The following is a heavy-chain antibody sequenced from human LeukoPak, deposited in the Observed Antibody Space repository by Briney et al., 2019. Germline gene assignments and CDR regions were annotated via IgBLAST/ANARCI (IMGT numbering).Heavy chain of an antibody. CDR1: GFTFSSNY. CDR2: IYSGGST. Sequence: PGGSLRLSCAASGFTFSSNYMSWVRQAPGKGLEWVSVIYSGGSTYYADSVKSRFTISRDTSKNTLYLQMNSLRAEDTAVYYCATSSSWYEGDAFDIWGQGTMVTVSS. V-gene: IGHV3-53*01. J-gene: IGHJ3*02. CDR3: ATSSSWYEGDAFDI. D-gene: IGHD6-13*01.